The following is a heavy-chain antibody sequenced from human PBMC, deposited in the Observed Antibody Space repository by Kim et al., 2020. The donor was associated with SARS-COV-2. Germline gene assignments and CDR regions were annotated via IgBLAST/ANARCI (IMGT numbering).Heavy chain of an antibody. J-gene: IGHJ4*02. Sequence: STYYADSVKGRFTISRDNSKNTLYLQMSSLRAEDTAVYYCVKALGTFWNGYYIYWGQGTLVTVSS. D-gene: IGHD3-3*01. CDR2: ST. V-gene: IGHV3-64D*06. CDR3: VKALGTFWNGYYIY.